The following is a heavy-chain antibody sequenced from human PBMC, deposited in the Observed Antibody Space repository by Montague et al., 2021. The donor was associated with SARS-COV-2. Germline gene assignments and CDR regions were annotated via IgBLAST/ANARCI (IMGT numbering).Heavy chain of an antibody. J-gene: IGHJ6*04. D-gene: IGHD2-15*01. CDR3: ARMECGTVSSPDF. Sequence: PALVKPTQTLTLTCTVSGFSLSTHGVCVTWIRQPPGGALEWLSRIDWDGATHYKPSLQTRLTLSQDTSKNHVVLTVTNVDPADTATYYCARMECGTVSSPDFWCYGIKVTVSS. V-gene: IGHV2-70*11. CDR1: GFSLSTHGVC. CDR2: IDWDGAT.